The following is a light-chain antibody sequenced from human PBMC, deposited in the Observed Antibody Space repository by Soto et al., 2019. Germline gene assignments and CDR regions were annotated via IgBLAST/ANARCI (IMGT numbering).Light chain of an antibody. CDR2: DTI. CDR1: SSNIGAGYE. Sequence: QAVVTQPPSVSGAPGQRITISCTGSSSNIGAGYEVHWYQQLPGTAPKLLMYDTINRPSGVPDRFSGSKSGTSASLAITGLQAEDEADYYCQSYDRSLSGAVFGGGTKLTVL. V-gene: IGLV1-40*01. J-gene: IGLJ3*02. CDR3: QSYDRSLSGAV.